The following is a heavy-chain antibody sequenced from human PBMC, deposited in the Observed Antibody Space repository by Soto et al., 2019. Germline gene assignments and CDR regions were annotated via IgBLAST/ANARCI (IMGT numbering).Heavy chain of an antibody. CDR1: GFTFSSYA. D-gene: IGHD5-12*01. V-gene: IGHV3-23*01. J-gene: IGHJ4*02. CDR3: ARYRGYSGYDIFDY. CDR2: ISGSGSRK. Sequence: PGGSLRLSCAASGFTFSSYAMSWVRQAPGKGLEWVATISGSGSRKYYADTVKGRFTISRDNSKNTLYLQMNSLRAEDTAVYYCARYRGYSGYDIFDYWGQGTLVTVSS.